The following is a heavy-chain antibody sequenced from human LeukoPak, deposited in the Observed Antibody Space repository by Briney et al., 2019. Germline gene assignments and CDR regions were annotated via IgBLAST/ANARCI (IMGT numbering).Heavy chain of an antibody. V-gene: IGHV4-39*07. Sequence: PSETLSLTCTVSGGSVSSSSNYWGWIRQSPGKGLEWIGSIYYSGSTYYNPSLKSRVTISVDTSKNQFSLKLSSVTAADTAVYYCAREWLRPYWGQGTLVTVSS. J-gene: IGHJ4*02. D-gene: IGHD5-12*01. CDR2: IYYSGST. CDR3: AREWLRPY. CDR1: GGSVSSSSNY.